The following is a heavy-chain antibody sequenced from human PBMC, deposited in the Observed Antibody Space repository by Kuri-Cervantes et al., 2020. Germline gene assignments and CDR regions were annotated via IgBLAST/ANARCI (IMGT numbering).Heavy chain of an antibody. CDR1: GFTFSSYS. CDR2: ISSSSSYI. CDR3: ARFGYSGYDLDY. Sequence: GESLKISCAASGFTFSSYSMNWVRQAPGKVLEWVSSISSSSSYIYYADSVKGRFTISRDNAKNSLYLQMNSLRAEDTAVYYCARFGYSGYDLDYWGQGTLVTVSS. J-gene: IGHJ4*02. D-gene: IGHD5-12*01. V-gene: IGHV3-21*01.